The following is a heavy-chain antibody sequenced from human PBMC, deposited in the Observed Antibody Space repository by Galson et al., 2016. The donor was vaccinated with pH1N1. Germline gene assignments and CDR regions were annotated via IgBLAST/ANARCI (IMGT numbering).Heavy chain of an antibody. Sequence: ETLSLTCGVSGGSITSNNWWSWVRQPPGKGLEWIGEIYHSGSTKYNPSLESRVTISLDKSKNHFSLMVTSVTAADTAVYYCARSYRGTYFIGGDRGFDYWGQGTLVTVSS. D-gene: IGHD1-26*01. CDR3: ARSYRGTYFIGGDRGFDY. J-gene: IGHJ4*02. CDR1: GGSITSNNW. CDR2: IYHSGST. V-gene: IGHV4-4*02.